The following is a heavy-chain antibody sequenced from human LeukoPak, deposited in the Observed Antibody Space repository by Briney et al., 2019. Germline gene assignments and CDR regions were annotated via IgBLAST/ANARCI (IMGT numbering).Heavy chain of an antibody. V-gene: IGHV3-21*01. CDR3: ARDRGYSYGYTFAY. D-gene: IGHD5-18*01. Sequence: GGSLRLSCAASGFTFSSYSMNWVRQAPGNGLEWGSSISSSSSYIYYADSVKGRFTISRDNAKNSLYLQMHSLRAEDTAVYYCARDRGYSYGYTFAYWGQGTLVTVSS. CDR1: GFTFSSYS. J-gene: IGHJ4*02. CDR2: ISSSSSYI.